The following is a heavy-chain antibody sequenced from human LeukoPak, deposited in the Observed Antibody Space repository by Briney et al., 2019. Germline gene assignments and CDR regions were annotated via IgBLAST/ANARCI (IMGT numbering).Heavy chain of an antibody. CDR2: IYYSGST. CDR1: GGSISSSSYY. V-gene: IGHV4-39*07. J-gene: IGHJ4*02. Sequence: PSETLSLTCTVSGGSISSSSYYWGWIRQPPGKGLEWIGSIYYSGSTYYNPSLKSRVTISVDTSKNQFSLKLSSVTAADTAVYYCARDKSLMAVAGYYFDYWGQGTLVTVSS. CDR3: ARDKSLMAVAGYYFDY. D-gene: IGHD6-19*01.